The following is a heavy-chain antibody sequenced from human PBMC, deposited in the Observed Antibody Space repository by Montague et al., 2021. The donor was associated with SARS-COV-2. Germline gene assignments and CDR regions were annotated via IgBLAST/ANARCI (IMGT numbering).Heavy chain of an antibody. J-gene: IGHJ5*02. CDR1: GRSISTDHY. CDR3: ASQVAYLDYSDP. Sequence: SETLSLTCTVSGRSISTDHYWGWIRQPPGKGLEWIGSIHHSGNTYYNPSLKSRLTISIDTSKNQFSLKLTTLTAAATAVYYCASQVAYLDYSDPWGQGTLVTVSS. D-gene: IGHD2-15*01. V-gene: IGHV4-38-2*02. CDR2: IHHSGNT.